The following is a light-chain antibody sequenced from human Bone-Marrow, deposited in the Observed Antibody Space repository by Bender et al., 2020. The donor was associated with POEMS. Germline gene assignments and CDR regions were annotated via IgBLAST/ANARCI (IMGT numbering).Light chain of an antibody. J-gene: IGLJ2*01. CDR2: EVT. Sequence: QSALTQPASVSGSPGQSITISCTGTSSDGGSYTSVSWYQQHPGKAPKLMIYEVTERPSGVSNRFSGSKSGSTASLTISGLQAEDEADYYCCSYAGSGTFIFGGGTKVTVL. V-gene: IGLV2-23*02. CDR3: CSYAGSGTFI. CDR1: SSDGGSYTS.